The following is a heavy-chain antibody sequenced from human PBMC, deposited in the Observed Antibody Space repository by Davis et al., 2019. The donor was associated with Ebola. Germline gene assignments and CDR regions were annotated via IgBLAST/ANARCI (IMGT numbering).Heavy chain of an antibody. CDR1: GFTFSTYT. J-gene: IGHJ4*02. Sequence: GESLKISCAASGFTFSTYTMIWVRQAPGKGLERVAVMWSDGSKKYYADSVKGRFTISRDNSKNTLYLQMNSLRAEDTAVYYCARVGGTRGALYSSGLWYFDYWGQGTLVTVSS. CDR3: ARVGGTRGALYSSGLWYFDY. D-gene: IGHD6-19*01. V-gene: IGHV3-33*08. CDR2: MWSDGSKK.